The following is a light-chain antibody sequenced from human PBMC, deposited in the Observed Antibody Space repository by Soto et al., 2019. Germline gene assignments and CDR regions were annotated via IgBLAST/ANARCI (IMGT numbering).Light chain of an antibody. Sequence: ASGAPLDGGSIICSESDSNIGTYSVNWYQQLPGTAPKLLLYTNDQRPSGVPDRFSGSKSGNSASLAISGLQSEDEADYFCAVWDDSLYGVLFGGGTKVTVL. CDR1: DSNIGTYS. CDR2: TND. CDR3: AVWDDSLYGVL. J-gene: IGLJ3*02. V-gene: IGLV1-44*01.